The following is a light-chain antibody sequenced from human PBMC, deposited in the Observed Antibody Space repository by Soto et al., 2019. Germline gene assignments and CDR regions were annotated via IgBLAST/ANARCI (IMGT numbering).Light chain of an antibody. V-gene: IGLV1-47*02. CDR3: AAWDDSLNGVV. Sequence: QSVLTQPPSASGTPGQRVTISCSGSSSNIGSNYVYWYQQFPGTAPKLLIYNRSQRPSGVPDRFSGSKSGTSASLGISGLRSEDEADYYCAAWDDSLNGVVFGGGTKLTVL. CDR1: SSNIGSNY. J-gene: IGLJ3*02. CDR2: NRS.